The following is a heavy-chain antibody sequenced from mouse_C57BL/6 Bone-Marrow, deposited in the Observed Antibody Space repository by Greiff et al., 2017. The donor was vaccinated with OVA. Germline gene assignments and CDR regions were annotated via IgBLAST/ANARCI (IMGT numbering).Heavy chain of an antibody. D-gene: IGHD1-1*01. CDR3: ARHPSYYGSTYFDY. J-gene: IGHJ2*01. CDR1: VYDFPSSF. Sequence: VPLMESGGGFVLPGASLTLSCDSYVYDFPSSFLSCVRPTPLQCLSLVAAINSDGGSTYYPDPMERRFIISRDNTKKTLYLQMSSLRSEDTALYYCARHPSYYGSTYFDYWGQGTTLTVSS. CDR2: INSDGGST. V-gene: IGHV5-2*01.